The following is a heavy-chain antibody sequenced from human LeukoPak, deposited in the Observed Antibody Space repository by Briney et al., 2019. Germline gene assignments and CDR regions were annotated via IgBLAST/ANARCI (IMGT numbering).Heavy chain of an antibody. J-gene: IGHJ4*02. CDR3: ARTYGSGSYYKLFDY. CDR1: GYTFTGHY. Sequence: ASVKVSCKASGYTFTGHYMHWVRQAPGQGLEWMGWINPNNGDTNSTQKFQGWVTMTRDTSISTAYMELSSLRSEDTAVYYCARTYGSGSYYKLFDYWGQGTLVTVSS. V-gene: IGHV1-2*04. D-gene: IGHD3-10*01. CDR2: INPNNGDT.